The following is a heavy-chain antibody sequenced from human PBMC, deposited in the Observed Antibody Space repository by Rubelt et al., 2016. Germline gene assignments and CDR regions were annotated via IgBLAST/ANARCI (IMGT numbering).Heavy chain of an antibody. Sequence: VETGGGLVKPGGSLRLSCAASGFTFSSYSMNWVRQAPGKGLEWVSSISSSSSYIYYADSVKGRFTISRDNAKNSLYLQMNSLRAEDTAVYYCAKDPVSYGYGYDYWGQGTLVTVSS. J-gene: IGHJ4*02. CDR3: AKDPVSYGYGYDY. D-gene: IGHD5-18*01. V-gene: IGHV3-21*04. CDR2: ISSSSSYI. CDR1: GFTFSSYS.